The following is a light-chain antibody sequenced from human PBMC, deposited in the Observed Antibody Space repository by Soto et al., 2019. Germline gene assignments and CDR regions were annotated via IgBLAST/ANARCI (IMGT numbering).Light chain of an antibody. CDR2: DVT. J-gene: IGLJ1*01. CDR3: HSYTSASTYV. CDR1: GSDIGSYNY. V-gene: IGLV2-14*03. Sequence: QSVLTQPASVSGSPGQSITISCTGTGSDIGSYNYVSWYQHHPGKVPKFIIYDVTNRPSGVSDRFSGSKSGNTASLTISGLQAEDEADYYRHSYTSASTYVFGTGNKVTVL.